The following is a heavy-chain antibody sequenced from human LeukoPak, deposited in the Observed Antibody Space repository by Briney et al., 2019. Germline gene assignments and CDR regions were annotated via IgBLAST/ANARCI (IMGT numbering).Heavy chain of an antibody. CDR1: GFTFSDYY. D-gene: IGHD6-19*01. V-gene: IGHV3-11*01. CDR3: ARSPPPNRAVAGLRPSYAFDI. CDR2: ISSSGSTI. Sequence: PGGSLRLSCAASGFTFSDYYMSWIRQAPGKGLEWVSYISSSGSTIYYADSVKGRFTIPRDNAKNSLYLQMNSLRAEDTAVYYCARSPPPNRAVAGLRPSYAFDIWGQGTMVIVSS. J-gene: IGHJ3*02.